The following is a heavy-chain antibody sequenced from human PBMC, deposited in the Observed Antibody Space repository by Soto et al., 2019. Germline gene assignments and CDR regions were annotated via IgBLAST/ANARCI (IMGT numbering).Heavy chain of an antibody. CDR2: IYPGDSDT. CDR3: ARLVAATFYDRRYGDY. V-gene: IGHV5-51*01. J-gene: IGHJ4*02. CDR1: GYSFTSCW. Sequence: PGESLKIPCKGSGYSFTSCWIGWVRQMPGKGLEWMGIIYPGDSDTRYSPSFQGQVTISADKSISTAYLQWSSLKASDTAMYYCARLVAATFYDRRYGDYWGQGTLVTVSS. D-gene: IGHD2-15*01.